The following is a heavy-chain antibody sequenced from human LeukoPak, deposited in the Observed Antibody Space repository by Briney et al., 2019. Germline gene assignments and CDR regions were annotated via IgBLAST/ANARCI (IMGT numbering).Heavy chain of an antibody. V-gene: IGHV1-69*05. CDR2: IIPIFGTA. D-gene: IGHD1-26*01. Sequence: SVKVSCKASGGTFISYAISWVRQAPGQGLEWMGRIIPIFGTANYAQKFQGRVTITTDESTSTAYMELSSLGSEDTAVYYCARDIVGAEWRGYFDYWGQGTLVTVSS. CDR1: GGTFISYA. CDR3: ARDIVGAEWRGYFDY. J-gene: IGHJ4*02.